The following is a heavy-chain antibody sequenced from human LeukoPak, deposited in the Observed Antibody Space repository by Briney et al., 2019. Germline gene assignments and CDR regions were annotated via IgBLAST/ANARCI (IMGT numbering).Heavy chain of an antibody. D-gene: IGHD2-15*01. CDR1: GGSISSGSYY. Sequence: SETLSLTCTVSGGSISSGSYYWSWIRQPAGKGLEWIGRIYTSGSTNYNPSLKSRVTISVDTSKNQFSLKLSSVTAADTAVYYCAATYAPLLVVVAATPVYFQHWGQGTLVTVSS. J-gene: IGHJ1*01. V-gene: IGHV4-61*02. CDR2: IYTSGST. CDR3: AATYAPLLVVVAATPVYFQH.